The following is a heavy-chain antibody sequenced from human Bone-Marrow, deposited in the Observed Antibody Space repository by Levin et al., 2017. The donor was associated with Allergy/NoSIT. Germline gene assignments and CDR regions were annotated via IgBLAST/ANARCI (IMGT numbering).Heavy chain of an antibody. CDR3: AWGLGYCSPNSCLNDRLDP. V-gene: IGHV1-69*02. J-gene: IGHJ5*02. D-gene: IGHD2-15*01. Sequence: ASVKVSCKASGNTFSSYTFTWVRQAPGQGLEWMGRIIPILRMTNYAQKFQGRITITADKSTSTTYMELSSLRAEDAAVYYCAWGLGYCSPNSCLNDRLDPWGQGTLVTVSS. CDR1: GNTFSSYT. CDR2: IIPILRMT.